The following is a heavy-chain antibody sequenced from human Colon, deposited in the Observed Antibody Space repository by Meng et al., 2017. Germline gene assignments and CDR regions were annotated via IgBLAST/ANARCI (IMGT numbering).Heavy chain of an antibody. Sequence: GESLKISCQASGYTFSNYWIGWVRQMPGKGLEWMGFIYPGDSDTKYNPSFQGQVTMSVNKSINTAYLQWNSLKASDSGIYCCARPAQPHSSGWQFDHWGQGSRVTVSS. CDR3: ARPAQPHSSGWQFDH. V-gene: IGHV5-51*01. D-gene: IGHD6-25*01. CDR1: GYTFSNYW. J-gene: IGHJ4*02. CDR2: IYPGDSDT.